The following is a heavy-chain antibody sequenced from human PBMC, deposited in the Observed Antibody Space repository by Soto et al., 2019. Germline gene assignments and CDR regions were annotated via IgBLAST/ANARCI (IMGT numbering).Heavy chain of an antibody. CDR1: GDSISSGDYY. J-gene: IGHJ5*02. CDR3: ARDLLGSLNWFDP. Sequence: QVQLQESGPGLVKPSQTLSLTCTVSGDSISSGDYYWNWIRQHPGKGLEWIGYIYYSGSTYYNPSLNSRLTTSVDTSNNQFSLRLNSVSAADTAMYYCARDLLGSLNWFDPWGQGTLVTVSS. V-gene: IGHV4-31*03. CDR2: IYYSGST. D-gene: IGHD2-15*01.